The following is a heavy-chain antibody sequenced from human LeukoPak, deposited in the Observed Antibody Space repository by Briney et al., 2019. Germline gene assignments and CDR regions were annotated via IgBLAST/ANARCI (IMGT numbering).Heavy chain of an antibody. CDR1: GFTFSTYA. Sequence: GGSLRLSCAASGFTFSTYAMSWVRQAPGKGLEWVSGISGSGGSTFYADSVKGRLTISRDNSKNTLYLRMNSLRAEDTAVYYCAKDRAYYSDSSGYYLVRAYDYWGQGTLVTVSS. D-gene: IGHD3-22*01. CDR2: ISGSGGST. CDR3: AKDRAYYSDSSGYYLVRAYDY. J-gene: IGHJ4*02. V-gene: IGHV3-23*01.